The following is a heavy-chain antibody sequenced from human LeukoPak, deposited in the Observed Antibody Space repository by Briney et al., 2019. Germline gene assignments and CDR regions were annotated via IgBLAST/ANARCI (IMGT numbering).Heavy chain of an antibody. CDR2: VNPNSGNT. V-gene: IGHV1-8*01. J-gene: IGHJ4*02. CDR3: ARRSEDYDSSEYPY. Sequence: ASVKVSCKASGYTFTSYDINWVRQATGQGLEWMGWVNPNSGNTGYAQKFQGRVSMTRDTSRSTAYMELSRLTSEDTAVYYCARRSEDYDSSEYPYWGQGTLVTVSS. CDR1: GYTFTSYD. D-gene: IGHD3-22*01.